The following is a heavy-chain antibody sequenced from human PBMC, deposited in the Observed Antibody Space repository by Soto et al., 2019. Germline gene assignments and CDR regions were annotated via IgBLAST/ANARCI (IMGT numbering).Heavy chain of an antibody. D-gene: IGHD3-10*01. CDR2: SSYDGRET. V-gene: IGHV3-30*03. CDR1: DFDFSSYG. CDR3: ARDSGWPIINFDN. J-gene: IGHJ4*02. Sequence: SLRLSYAASDFDFSSYGIHWVRQAPGKGLEWVAASSYDGRETFYADSAKGRFTVSKEMSKNTAFLQMNALRHEDTAVYFCARDSGWPIINFDNWGQGTPVTVSS.